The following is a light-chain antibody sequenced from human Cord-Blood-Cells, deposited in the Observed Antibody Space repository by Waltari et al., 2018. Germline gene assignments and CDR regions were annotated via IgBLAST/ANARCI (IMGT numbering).Light chain of an antibody. V-gene: IGLV2-14*03. Sequence: QSALTQPASVSGSPGQAITISCTGNSSDVGGYNYVSWYHKHLGKAPKLMIFDVSNRPSGVSDRFSGSKSGNTAPMTISGLQAEDEADYYCSSYTSSRTHVFVTGTKVTVL. J-gene: IGLJ1*01. CDR1: SSDVGGYNY. CDR2: DVS. CDR3: SSYTSSRTHV.